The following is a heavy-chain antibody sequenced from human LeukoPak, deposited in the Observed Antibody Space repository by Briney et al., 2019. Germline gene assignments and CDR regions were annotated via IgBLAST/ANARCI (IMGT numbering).Heavy chain of an antibody. CDR1: GGTFSSYA. Sequence: SVKVSCKASGGTFSSYAISWERQAPGQGLEWMGRIIPIFGTANYAQKFQGRVTITTDESTSTAYMELSSLRSEDTAVYYCARVLPANDYVWGSYGAFDIWGQGTMVTVSS. V-gene: IGHV1-69*05. CDR3: ARVLPANDYVWGSYGAFDI. CDR2: IIPIFGTA. D-gene: IGHD3-16*01. J-gene: IGHJ3*02.